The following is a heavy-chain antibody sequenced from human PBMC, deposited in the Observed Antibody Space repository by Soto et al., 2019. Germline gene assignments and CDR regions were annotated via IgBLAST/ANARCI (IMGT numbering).Heavy chain of an antibody. CDR3: AREAGIAAAPEFDP. V-gene: IGHV1-18*01. J-gene: IGHJ5*02. CDR1: GYTFTSYG. Sequence: ASVKVSCKASGYTFTSYGISWVRQAPGQGLEWMGWISAYNGITNYAQKLQGRVTMTTDTSTSTAYMELRSLRSDDTAVYYCAREAGIAAAPEFDPWGQGTLVTVSS. CDR2: ISAYNGIT. D-gene: IGHD6-13*01.